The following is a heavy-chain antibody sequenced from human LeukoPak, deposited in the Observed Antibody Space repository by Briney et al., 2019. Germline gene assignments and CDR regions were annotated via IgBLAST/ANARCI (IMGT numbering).Heavy chain of an antibody. Sequence: GGSLRLSCAASGFTFSFYGMNLVRQAPGKGLEWGSGITGAGHTYYADFVQGRFTIYRDNSKNTLYLQMTRLGAEDTAIYYCVQDWAWGAFGYWGQGPLVTVSS. J-gene: IGHJ4*02. CDR2: ITGAGHT. D-gene: IGHD7-27*01. CDR3: VQDWAWGAFGY. CDR1: GFTFSFYG. V-gene: IGHV3-23*01.